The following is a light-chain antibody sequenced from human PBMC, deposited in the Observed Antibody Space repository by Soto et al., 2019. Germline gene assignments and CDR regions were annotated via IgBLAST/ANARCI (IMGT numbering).Light chain of an antibody. CDR3: QQYNNWPPYT. CDR2: GAS. V-gene: IGKV3-15*01. Sequence: DTVMTQSPATLSVSPGERATLSCRASQSVSSNLAWYQQKPGQAPRLLIYGASTRATGIPARFSGSGSGTEFTLTISSLQSEDFAGYYCQQYNNWPPYTFGQGTKREIK. J-gene: IGKJ2*01. CDR1: QSVSSN.